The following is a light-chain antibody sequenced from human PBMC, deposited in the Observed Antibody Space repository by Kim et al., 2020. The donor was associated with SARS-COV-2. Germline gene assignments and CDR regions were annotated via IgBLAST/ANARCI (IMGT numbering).Light chain of an antibody. CDR1: QSVSSK. CDR3: QQYDDRPRT. V-gene: IGKV3-15*01. Sequence: VSPAESAPLSCRAIQSVSSKLAWYQQNPGQAPRLLIYGASTRATGIPARFSGTGSGTEFTLTISSLQSEDIAVYYCQQYDDRPRTFGQGTKVDIK. J-gene: IGKJ1*01. CDR2: GAS.